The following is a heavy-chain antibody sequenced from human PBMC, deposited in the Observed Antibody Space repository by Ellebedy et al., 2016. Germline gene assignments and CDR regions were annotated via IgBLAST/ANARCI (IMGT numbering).Heavy chain of an antibody. V-gene: IGHV3-23*01. J-gene: IGHJ4*02. Sequence: GESLKISXAASGFAFSSYAMTWVRQAPGKGLECVSTISNGGGTTYYADSVKGRFTISRDNSKNTLSLQMNSLRADDTAVYYCAKLSLDYWGQGTLVTVSS. CDR2: ISNGGGTT. D-gene: IGHD2/OR15-2a*01. CDR3: AKLSLDY. CDR1: GFAFSSYA.